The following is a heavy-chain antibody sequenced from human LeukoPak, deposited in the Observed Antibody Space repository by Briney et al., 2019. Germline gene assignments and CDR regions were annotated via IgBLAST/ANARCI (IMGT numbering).Heavy chain of an antibody. D-gene: IGHD3-3*01. CDR1: GYTFSNYY. CDR3: ARDPADFGVVNGHGLDY. J-gene: IGHJ4*02. CDR2: INPSGGSI. V-gene: IGHV1-46*01. Sequence: ASVKVSCKASGYTFSNYYIHWVRQAPGQGLEWMGIINPSGGSIDYAQKFQGRVTMTRDTSTSTVYMELSSLRSEDTAVYYCARDPADFGVVNGHGLDYWGQGTLVTVSS.